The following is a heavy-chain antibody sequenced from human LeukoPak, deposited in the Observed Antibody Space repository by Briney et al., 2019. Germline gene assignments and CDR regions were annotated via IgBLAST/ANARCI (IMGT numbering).Heavy chain of an antibody. J-gene: IGHJ3*02. CDR2: IFYTGNT. V-gene: IGHV4-59*08. CDR1: GGSISTFY. CDR3: ARHPFSDGFDI. Sequence: PSETLSLTCTVSGGSISTFYWSWIRQPPGKGLEWIAYIFYTGNTNYNPSLKGRVTISVDTSKNQFSLKLNSVTAADTAVYYCARHPFSDGFDIWGQGTMVTVSP.